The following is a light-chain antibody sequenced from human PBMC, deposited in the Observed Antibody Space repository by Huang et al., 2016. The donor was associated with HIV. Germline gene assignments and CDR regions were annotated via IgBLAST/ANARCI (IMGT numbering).Light chain of an antibody. Sequence: EIVLTQSPATLYLSPGERATLSCRASQSVSSDLAWYQQKPGQAPRLLIYDTSSRATGLPARFSGSGSETDFTLTISSLEPEDFAVYYCQQRSNWPPWTFGQGTKVEIK. CDR1: QSVSSD. CDR3: QQRSNWPPWT. J-gene: IGKJ1*01. V-gene: IGKV3-11*01. CDR2: DTS.